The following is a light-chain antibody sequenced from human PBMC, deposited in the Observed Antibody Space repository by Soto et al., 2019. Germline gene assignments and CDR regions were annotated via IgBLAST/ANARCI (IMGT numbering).Light chain of an antibody. J-gene: IGKJ5*01. V-gene: IGKV3-20*01. Sequence: IVLTQSPGTLSFAPGERVTVSWRASQSVTTRLAWYQHKPGQAPTLLMSGASNRASGVPVRFSGSGSGTDFTLTITRLEPEDFALYYCQQYGGSPITFGLGTRLEIK. CDR3: QQYGGSPIT. CDR1: QSVTTR. CDR2: GAS.